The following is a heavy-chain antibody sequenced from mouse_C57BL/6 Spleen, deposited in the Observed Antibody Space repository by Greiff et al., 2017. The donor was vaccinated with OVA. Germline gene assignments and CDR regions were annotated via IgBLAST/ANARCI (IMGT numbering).Heavy chain of an antibody. CDR1: GYTFTTYP. CDR3: ARGYYGSLYWYFDV. J-gene: IGHJ1*03. CDR2: FHPYNDDT. D-gene: IGHD1-1*01. Sequence: QVQLKQSGAELVKPGASVKMSCKASGYTFTTYPIEWMKQNHGKSLEWIGNFHPYNDDTKYNEKFKGKATLTVEKSSSTVYLELSRLTSDDSAVYYCARGYYGSLYWYFDVWGTGTTVTVSS. V-gene: IGHV1-47*01.